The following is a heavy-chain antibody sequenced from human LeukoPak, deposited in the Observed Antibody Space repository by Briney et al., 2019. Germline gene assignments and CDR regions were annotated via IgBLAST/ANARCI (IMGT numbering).Heavy chain of an antibody. Sequence: SETLSLTCTVSGGSIDSSSYYWDWIRQPPGKCLEWLGNIYYSGTTFYTSSLKSRVTISTDMSKNQFSLRLTSVTAADTAVYYCARQRADYFYHYMDVWGKGTTVIVSS. J-gene: IGHJ6*03. CDR1: GGSIDSSSYY. CDR2: IYYSGTT. V-gene: IGHV4-39*01. CDR3: ARQRADYFYHYMDV.